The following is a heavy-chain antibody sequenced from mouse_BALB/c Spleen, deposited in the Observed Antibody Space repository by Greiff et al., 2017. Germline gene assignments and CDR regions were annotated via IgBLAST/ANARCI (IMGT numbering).Heavy chain of an antibody. CDR3: ARTGDYAMDY. CDR1: GFSLTSYG. J-gene: IGHJ4*01. Sequence: VKLVESGPGLVQPSQSLSITCTVSGFSLTSYGVHWVRQSPGKGLEWLGVIWSGGSTDYNAAFISRLSISKDNSKSQVFFKMNSLQANDTAIYYWARTGDYAMDYWGQGTSVTVSS. V-gene: IGHV2-2*02. CDR2: IWSGGST.